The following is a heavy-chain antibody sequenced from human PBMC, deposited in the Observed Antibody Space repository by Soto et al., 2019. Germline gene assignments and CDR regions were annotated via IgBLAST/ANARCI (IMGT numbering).Heavy chain of an antibody. V-gene: IGHV5-10-1*01. CDR3: ARLDSSGYSHYYGMDV. CDR2: IDPSDSYT. J-gene: IGHJ6*02. D-gene: IGHD3-22*01. CDR1: GYSFTSYW. Sequence: GESLKISCKGSGYSFTSYWISWVRQMPGKGLEWMGRIDPSDSYTNYSPSFQGHVTISADKPISTAYLQWSSLKASDTAMYYCARLDSSGYSHYYGMDVWGQGTTVTVSS.